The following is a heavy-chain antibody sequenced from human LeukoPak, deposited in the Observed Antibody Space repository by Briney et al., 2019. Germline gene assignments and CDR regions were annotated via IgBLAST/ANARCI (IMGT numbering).Heavy chain of an antibody. Sequence: PGGSLRPSCAASGFTFSSYGMSWVRQAPGKGLEWVSAISGSGGSTYYADSVKGRFTISRDNSKNTLYLQMNSLRAEDTAVYYCAKVPPMVRGVIDYWGQGTLVTVSS. CDR3: AKVPPMVRGVIDY. J-gene: IGHJ4*02. D-gene: IGHD3-10*01. CDR1: GFTFSSYG. CDR2: ISGSGGST. V-gene: IGHV3-23*01.